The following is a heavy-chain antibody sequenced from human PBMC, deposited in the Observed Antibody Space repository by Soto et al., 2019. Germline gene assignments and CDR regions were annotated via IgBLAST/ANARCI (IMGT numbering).Heavy chain of an antibody. V-gene: IGHV3-30*18. D-gene: IGHD6-13*01. Sequence: GGSLRLSCAASGFTFSSYGMHWVRQAPGKGLEWVAVISYDGSNKYYADSVKGRFTISRDNSKNTLYLQMNSLRAEDTAVYYCAKDLPDSSSWYRPYYYYGMDVWGQGTTVTVSS. J-gene: IGHJ6*02. CDR1: GFTFSSYG. CDR3: AKDLPDSSSWYRPYYYYGMDV. CDR2: ISYDGSNK.